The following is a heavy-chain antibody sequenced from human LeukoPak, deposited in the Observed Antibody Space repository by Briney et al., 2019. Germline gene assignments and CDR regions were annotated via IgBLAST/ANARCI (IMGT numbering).Heavy chain of an antibody. D-gene: IGHD3-22*01. CDR1: GGSISSYY. Sequence: SETLSLTCTVSGGSISSYYWSWIRQPPGKGLEWIGYIYYSGSTNYNPSLKSRVTISTDTSKSQFSLNLRSVTAEDTGIYYCARGRCRNSGCRPYFDYWGQGTQVTVSS. V-gene: IGHV4-59*01. J-gene: IGHJ4*02. CDR2: IYYSGST. CDR3: ARGRCRNSGCRPYFDY.